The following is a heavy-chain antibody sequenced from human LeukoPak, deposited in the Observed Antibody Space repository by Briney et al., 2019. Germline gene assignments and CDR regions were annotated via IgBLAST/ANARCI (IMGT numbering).Heavy chain of an antibody. Sequence: TAGGSLRLSCAASGFTFSDYYMNWIRQAPGKGLERVAYSSPSGSTTYYADSVKGRFIISRDNAKNSLYLQMNSLRAEDTAVYYCAGEHSSSTGYYYGMDVWGQGTTVIVSS. CDR2: SSPSGSTT. D-gene: IGHD6-6*01. J-gene: IGHJ6*02. CDR1: GFTFSDYY. CDR3: AGEHSSSTGYYYGMDV. V-gene: IGHV3-11*01.